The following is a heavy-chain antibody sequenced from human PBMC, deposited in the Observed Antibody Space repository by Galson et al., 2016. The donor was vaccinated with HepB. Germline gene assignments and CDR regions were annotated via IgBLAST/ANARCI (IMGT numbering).Heavy chain of an antibody. CDR3: TKDSIILGATQDIDY. CDR1: GFTFSAYS. J-gene: IGHJ4*02. V-gene: IGHV3-21*01. CDR2: ISVSTNYI. D-gene: IGHD1-26*01. Sequence: SLRLSCAASGFTFSAYSMNWLRQAPGKGLEWVSSISVSTNYIYYADSVKGRFTISRDNAKNSLYLQMNSLRAEDTAVYYCTKDSIILGATQDIDYWGQGTLVTVSS.